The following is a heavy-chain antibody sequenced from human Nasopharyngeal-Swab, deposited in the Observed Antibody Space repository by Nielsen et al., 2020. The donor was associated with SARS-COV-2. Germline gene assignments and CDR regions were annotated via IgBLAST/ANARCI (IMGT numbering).Heavy chain of an antibody. J-gene: IGHJ4*02. D-gene: IGHD3-10*01. Sequence: WIRQPPGKALEWLARIFSNDEKSYSTSLKNRLTISKDTSKSQVVLTMTNMDPVDTATYYCARIWGYYYGSGSYYYFDYWGQGTLVTVSS. V-gene: IGHV2-26*01. CDR3: ARIWGYYYGSGSYYYFDY. CDR2: IFSNDEK.